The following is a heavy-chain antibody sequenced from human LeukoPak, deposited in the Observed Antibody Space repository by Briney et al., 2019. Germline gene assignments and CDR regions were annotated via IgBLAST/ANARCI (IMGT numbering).Heavy chain of an antibody. D-gene: IGHD6-19*01. CDR2: ISAYNGNT. CDR3: ARDRRVAVAGSNGY. V-gene: IGHV1-18*01. CDR1: GYTFTSYD. Sequence: ASVKVSCKASGYTFTSYDINWVRQAPGQGLEWMGWISAYNGNTNYAQKLQGRVTMTTDTSTSTAYMELRSLRSDDTAVYYCARDRRVAVAGSNGYWGQGTLVTVSS. J-gene: IGHJ4*02.